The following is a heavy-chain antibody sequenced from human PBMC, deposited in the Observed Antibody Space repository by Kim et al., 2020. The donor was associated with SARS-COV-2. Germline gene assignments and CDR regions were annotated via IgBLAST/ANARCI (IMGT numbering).Heavy chain of an antibody. J-gene: IGHJ6*02. V-gene: IGHV4-34*01. D-gene: IGHD3-10*01. CDR3: ARKLGPRGGPWDV. Sequence: SPSLKSGVTISVDTSKNQFSLKLSSVTAADTAVYYCARKLGPRGGPWDVWGQGTTVTVSS.